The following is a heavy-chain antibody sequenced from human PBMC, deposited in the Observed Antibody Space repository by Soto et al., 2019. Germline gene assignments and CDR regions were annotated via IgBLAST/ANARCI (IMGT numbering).Heavy chain of an antibody. J-gene: IGHJ4*02. Sequence: QVQLQQWGAGLLRPSETLSLTCAVYGGSFSGYYWSWIRQPPGKGLEWIGEIKDGGNTNYSPSLKSRFPITADTSKNEFSAKLQSVTAEDKAVYYGANGNEAVVAPHWDQETQVTFSS. D-gene: IGHD5-12*01. CDR2: IKDGGNT. CDR1: GGSFSGYY. V-gene: IGHV4-34*01. CDR3: ANGNEAVVAPH.